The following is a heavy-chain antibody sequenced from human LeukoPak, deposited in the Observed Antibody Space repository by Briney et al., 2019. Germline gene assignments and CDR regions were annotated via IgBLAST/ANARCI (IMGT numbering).Heavy chain of an antibody. D-gene: IGHD6-19*01. CDR3: AKESSGWLDAFDI. V-gene: IGHV3-30*02. CDR1: GFSFGSYG. CDR2: IRYDGSNK. J-gene: IGHJ3*02. Sequence: GGSLRLSCAASGFSFGSYGMHWVRQAPGKGLEWVAFIRYDGSNKYYADSVKGRFTISRDNSKNTLYLQMNSLRAEDTAVYYCAKESSGWLDAFDIWGQGTMVTVSS.